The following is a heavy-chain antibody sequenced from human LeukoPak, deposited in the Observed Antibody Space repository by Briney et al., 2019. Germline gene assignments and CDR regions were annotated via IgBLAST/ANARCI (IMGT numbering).Heavy chain of an antibody. V-gene: IGHV1-18*01. CDR3: ARGGKYCSGGSCFLDY. CDR1: GYTFTSYG. J-gene: IGHJ4*02. CDR2: ISAYNGNT. Sequence: ASVKVSCKASGYTFTSYGISWVRQAPGQGLEWMGWISAYNGNTNYAQKLQGRVTMTTDTSTSTAYMELRSLRSDDAAVYHCARGGKYCSGGSCFLDYWGQGTLVTVSS. D-gene: IGHD2-15*01.